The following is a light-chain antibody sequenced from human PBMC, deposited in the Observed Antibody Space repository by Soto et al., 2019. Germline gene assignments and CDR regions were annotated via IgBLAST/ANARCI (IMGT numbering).Light chain of an antibody. CDR2: AAS. Sequence: DIQLTHSPSFLSASVGDRVTITCRASQDVGSSLAWYQQKPGKAPKVLIHAASTLQSGVPSRFSGSGSGTEFTLTINSLPPEDFATYYCQQLKSYQSTFVQGKRLEI. CDR3: QQLKSYQST. J-gene: IGKJ5*01. CDR1: QDVGSS. V-gene: IGKV1-9*01.